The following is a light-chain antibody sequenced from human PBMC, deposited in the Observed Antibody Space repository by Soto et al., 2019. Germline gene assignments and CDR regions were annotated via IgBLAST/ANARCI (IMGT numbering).Light chain of an antibody. Sequence: QSVLTQPPSVSAAPGQKVTISCSGSSSNIGYNSVSWYQQLPGTAPKLLIYDSDQRPSGIPDRFSGSKSGTSGTLAITGLQTGDEADYYCGAWDGSLTAVVFGGGTKLTVL. V-gene: IGLV1-51*01. CDR1: SSNIGYNS. J-gene: IGLJ2*01. CDR3: GAWDGSLTAVV. CDR2: DSD.